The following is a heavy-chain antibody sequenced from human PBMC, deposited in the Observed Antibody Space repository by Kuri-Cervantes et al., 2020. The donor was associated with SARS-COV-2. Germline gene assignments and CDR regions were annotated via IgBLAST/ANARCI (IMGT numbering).Heavy chain of an antibody. CDR1: GFTFSSYG. CDR2: IWYDGSNK. V-gene: IGHV3-33*01. Sequence: GESLKISCAASGFTFSSYGMHWVRQAPGEGLEWVAVIWYDGSNKYYADSVKGRFTISRDNAKNSLYLQMNNLRAEDTAVYYCARNGRAYCGGDCSPGVGYWGQGTLVTVSS. D-gene: IGHD2-21*02. CDR3: ARNGRAYCGGDCSPGVGY. J-gene: IGHJ4*02.